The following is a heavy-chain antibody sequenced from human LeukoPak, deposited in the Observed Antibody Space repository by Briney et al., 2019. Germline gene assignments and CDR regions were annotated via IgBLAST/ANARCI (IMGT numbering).Heavy chain of an antibody. CDR3: TLYTAMVHY. D-gene: IGHD5-18*01. J-gene: IGHJ4*02. V-gene: IGHV3-49*04. Sequence: GGSLRLSCTASGFTFGDYAMSWVRQAPGKGLEWVGFIRSKAYGGTTEYAASVKGRFTISRDDSKSIAYPQMNSLKTEDTAVYYCTLYTAMVHYWGQGTLVTVSS. CDR1: GFTFGDYA. CDR2: IRSKAYGGTT.